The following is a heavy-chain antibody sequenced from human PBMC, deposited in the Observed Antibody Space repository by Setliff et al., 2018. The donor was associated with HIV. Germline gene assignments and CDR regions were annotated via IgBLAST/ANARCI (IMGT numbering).Heavy chain of an antibody. D-gene: IGHD6-13*01. CDR1: SKSFSNYY. J-gene: IGHJ6*02. Sequence: TLSLTCTVDSKSFSNYYWSWIRQPPGKGLEWSGEIDHGGGTRYNPSLNSRITMSVDTSKNQFSPRLSSVTAADTAVYYCARKQQLRWAWMASNYYYALDVWGPGTTVTV. CDR3: ARKQQLRWAWMASNYYYALDV. CDR2: IDHGGGT. V-gene: IGHV4-34*01.